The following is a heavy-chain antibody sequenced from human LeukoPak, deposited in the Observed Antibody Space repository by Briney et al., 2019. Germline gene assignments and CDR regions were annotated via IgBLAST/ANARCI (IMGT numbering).Heavy chain of an antibody. CDR1: GYTFTRYY. J-gene: IGHJ4*02. Sequence: ASVKVSCKDSGYTFTRYYMHWVRQAPGQGLEWMGWINPNSGGTNYAQKFQGRVTMTRDTSISTAYMELSRLRSDDTAVYYCARLRIAAAGKYYFDYWGQGTLVTVSS. V-gene: IGHV1-2*02. CDR3: ARLRIAAAGKYYFDY. CDR2: INPNSGGT. D-gene: IGHD6-13*01.